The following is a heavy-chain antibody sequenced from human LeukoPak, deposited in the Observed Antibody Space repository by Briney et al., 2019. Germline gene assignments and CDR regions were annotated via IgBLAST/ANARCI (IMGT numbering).Heavy chain of an antibody. D-gene: IGHD3-16*01. CDR1: GYDFISYT. V-gene: IGHV1-3*02. CDR2: SNPGNGHS. Sequence: GASVKVSCKASGYDFISYTIHWVRRAPGQRLEWLGWSNPGNGHSDYSQDFQGRVTITTDTSANTAYMELTSLRSEDMGVYFCARDLLRGALGAYGPFDYWGQGTLVAVSS. CDR3: ARDLLRGALGAYGPFDY. J-gene: IGHJ4*02.